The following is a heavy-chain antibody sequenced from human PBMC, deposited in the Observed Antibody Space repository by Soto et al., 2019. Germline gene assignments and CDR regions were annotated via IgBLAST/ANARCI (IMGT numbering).Heavy chain of an antibody. V-gene: IGHV4-31*03. CDR1: GGSISSGGYY. CDR3: ARDLGIASADPYCFDP. CDR2: IYYSGST. Sequence: QVQLQESGPGLVKPSQTLSLTCTVSGGSISSGGYYWSWIRQHPGKGLEWIGYIYYSGSTYYNPSLMSRVTLSVDTSQNHFSLKQRAVTAADSLVYYCARDLGIASADPYCFDPWGQGTLVTVSS. J-gene: IGHJ5*02. D-gene: IGHD3-10*01.